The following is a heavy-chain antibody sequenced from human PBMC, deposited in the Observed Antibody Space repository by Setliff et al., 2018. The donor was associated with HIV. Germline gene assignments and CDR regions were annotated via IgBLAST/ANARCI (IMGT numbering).Heavy chain of an antibody. Sequence: SETLSLTCTVSGGSISGYYWGWIRQPPGKGLEWVGTIYYTGNTFYNPSLKSRISISVDTSKDYLSLKLTSVSAADKATYFCSRHARGSHDSWFANAYSFNDWGQGVQVTVSS. D-gene: IGHD3-16*01. CDR3: SRHARGSHDSWFANAYSFND. CDR2: IYYTGNT. J-gene: IGHJ4*02. CDR1: GGSISGYY. V-gene: IGHV4-39*02.